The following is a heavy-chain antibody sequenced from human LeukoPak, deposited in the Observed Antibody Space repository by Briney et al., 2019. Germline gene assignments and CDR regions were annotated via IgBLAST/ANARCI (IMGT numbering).Heavy chain of an antibody. D-gene: IGHD1-1*01. V-gene: IGHV3-23*01. J-gene: IGHJ4*02. Sequence: GGSLRLSCAASGFTVSSYGMSWVRQSPEKGLEWVSSIKGDGNTHYADSVRGRFTISRDNSKNTLYLQMNSLRAKDTAVYFCAKANWVSNADAVFWGQGTLVTVSS. CDR2: IKGDGNT. CDR3: AKANWVSNADAVF. CDR1: GFTVSSYG.